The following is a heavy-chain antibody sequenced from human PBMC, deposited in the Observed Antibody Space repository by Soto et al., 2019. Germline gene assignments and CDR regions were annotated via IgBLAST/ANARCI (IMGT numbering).Heavy chain of an antibody. Sequence: SVKVSCKASGGTFGSDAITWVRQAPGQGLEWVGRIIPIFGTTNYAQNLQGRVTISADKSTLTSYMELHSLTSGDTALYYCARDRTDSGYYTNWLDPWGQGTQVTVSS. CDR2: IIPIFGTT. V-gene: IGHV1-69*06. CDR1: GGTFGSDA. D-gene: IGHD3-22*01. CDR3: ARDRTDSGYYTNWLDP. J-gene: IGHJ5*02.